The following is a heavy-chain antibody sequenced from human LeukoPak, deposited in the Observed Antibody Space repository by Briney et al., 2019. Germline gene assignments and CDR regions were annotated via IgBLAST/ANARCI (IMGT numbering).Heavy chain of an antibody. CDR2: INHSGGT. Sequence: SETLSLTCAVYGGSFSGYYWSWIRKPPGKGLEWIGEINHSGGTNYNPSLKSRVTISVDTSKNQFSLKLSSVTAADTAVYYCARVSYFWSGYYMFDYWGQGTLVTVSS. V-gene: IGHV4-34*01. D-gene: IGHD3-3*01. CDR1: GGSFSGYY. CDR3: ARVSYFWSGYYMFDY. J-gene: IGHJ4*02.